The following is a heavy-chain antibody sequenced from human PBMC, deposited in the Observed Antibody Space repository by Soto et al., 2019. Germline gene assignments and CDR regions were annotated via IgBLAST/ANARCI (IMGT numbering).Heavy chain of an antibody. J-gene: IGHJ3*01. D-gene: IGHD3-10*01. CDR1: GFSLRTTGMG. Sequence: QITLKESGPTLVKPTQTLTLTCTFSGFSLRTTGMGVGWIRQPPGKALEWLTLIYWDDDIRYSPSLKSRLTITKDTSKNQVVLTVTNMDPVDTATYYCAHILSSYNAFEVWGEVAMVSVYS. CDR3: AHILSSYNAFEV. CDR2: IYWDDDI. V-gene: IGHV2-5*02.